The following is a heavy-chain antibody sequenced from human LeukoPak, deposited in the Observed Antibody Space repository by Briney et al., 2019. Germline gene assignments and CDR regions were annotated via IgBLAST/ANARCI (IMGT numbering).Heavy chain of an antibody. J-gene: IGHJ4*02. Sequence: KPGASVKVSCKASGYSFRNYGISWVRQAPGQGLEWMGRIIPILGIANYAEKFEGRVSIIADRSTNTAYMEVRNLRSEDTAVIYCARAETTGYFDYWGQGTLVTVSS. D-gene: IGHD1-14*01. CDR1: GYSFRNYG. CDR3: ARAETTGYFDY. V-gene: IGHV1-69*04. CDR2: IIPILGIA.